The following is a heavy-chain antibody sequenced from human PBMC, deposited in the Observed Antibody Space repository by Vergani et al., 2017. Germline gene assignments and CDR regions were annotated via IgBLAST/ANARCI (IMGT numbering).Heavy chain of an antibody. J-gene: IGHJ6*02. CDR2: IYPGDSDT. V-gene: IGHV5-51*01. D-gene: IGHD3-3*01. CDR3: AGSGATENYYDYGMDV. CDR1: GYSFTNYW. Sequence: EVQLVQSGAEVKKPGESLKISCKGSGYSFTNYWIGWVRQMPGKGLEWMGIIYPGDSDTRYSPSFQGQVTISADKSIRPAYLQWSSLKASDTAMYYCAGSGATENYYDYGMDVWGQGTTVTVSS.